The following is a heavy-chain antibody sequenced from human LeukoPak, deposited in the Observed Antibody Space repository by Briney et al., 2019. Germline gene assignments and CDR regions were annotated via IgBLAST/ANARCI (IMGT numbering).Heavy chain of an antibody. CDR1: GYSISSGYY. CDR2: IYHSGST. Sequence: SETLSLTCTVSGYSISSGYYWGWIRQPPGKGLEWIGSIYHSGSTYYNPSLKSRVTISVDTSKNQFSLKLSSVTAADTAVYYCARGFLEYADAFDIWGQGTMVTVSS. D-gene: IGHD3-3*01. CDR3: ARGFLEYADAFDI. V-gene: IGHV4-38-2*02. J-gene: IGHJ3*02.